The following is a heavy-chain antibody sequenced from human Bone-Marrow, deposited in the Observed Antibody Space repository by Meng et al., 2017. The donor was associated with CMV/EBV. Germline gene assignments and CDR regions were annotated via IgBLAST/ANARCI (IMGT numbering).Heavy chain of an antibody. CDR3: PHSPLRRSARPWYYFVY. Sequence: QCTWEVCVPPQVQPNQTLQLAVIFYRCSHSTSVGVWAWLRQPPGKALVWLSISYWDDDKRYIPSLNITLTITKDTAKNQVVLTTTNMDPLDTATYYCPHSPLRRSARPWYYFVYCCQGTLVTVSS. J-gene: IGHJ4*02. D-gene: IGHD6-6*01. CDR1: RCSHSTSVGV. CDR2: SYWDDDK. V-gene: IGHV2-5*02.